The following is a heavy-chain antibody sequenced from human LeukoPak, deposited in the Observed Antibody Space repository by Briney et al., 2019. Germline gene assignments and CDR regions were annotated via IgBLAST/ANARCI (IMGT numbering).Heavy chain of an antibody. J-gene: IGHJ6*02. CDR3: ARVGYQKPVRYYYYGMGV. V-gene: IGHV3-23*01. D-gene: IGHD2-2*01. Sequence: GGSLRLSCAASGFTFSSYAMSWVRQAPGKELEWVSAISGSGGSTYYADPVKGRFTISRDNSKNTLYLQMNSLRAEDTAVYYCARVGYQKPVRYYYYGMGVWGQGTTVTVSS. CDR2: ISGSGGST. CDR1: GFTFSSYA.